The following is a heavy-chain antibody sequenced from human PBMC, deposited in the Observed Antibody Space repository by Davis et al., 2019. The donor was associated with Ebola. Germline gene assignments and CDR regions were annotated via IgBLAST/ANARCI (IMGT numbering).Heavy chain of an antibody. D-gene: IGHD3-22*01. CDR3: ARVTDYYDSSGWQYYFDF. CDR1: GGSISSGDYY. Sequence: MPSETLSLTCTVSGGSISSGDYYWSWIRQPPGKGLEWIGYIYNSGSTYYNPSLKSRVTMSVDNSKNQFSLRLGAVTAADTAVYYCARVTDYYDSSGWQYYFDFWGQGALVTVSS. CDR2: IYNSGST. V-gene: IGHV4-30-4*01. J-gene: IGHJ4*02.